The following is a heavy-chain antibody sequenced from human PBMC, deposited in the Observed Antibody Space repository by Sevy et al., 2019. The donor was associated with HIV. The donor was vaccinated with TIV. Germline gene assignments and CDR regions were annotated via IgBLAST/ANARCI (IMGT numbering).Heavy chain of an antibody. Sequence: GGSLRLSCAASGFSFSSYWMSWVRQAPGKGLEWVVNIKQDGSKREYVDSVKGRLTISRDNGKNSVYLQMDSLRAEDTAVYYCAREGSGGFDYWGQGTLVTVSS. CDR1: GFSFSSYW. CDR3: AREGSGGFDY. CDR2: IKQDGSKR. V-gene: IGHV3-7*01. J-gene: IGHJ4*02. D-gene: IGHD2-15*01.